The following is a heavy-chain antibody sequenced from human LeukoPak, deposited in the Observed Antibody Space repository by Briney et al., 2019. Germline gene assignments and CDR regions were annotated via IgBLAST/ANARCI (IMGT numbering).Heavy chain of an antibody. V-gene: IGHV2-5*02. CDR1: GFSLTTSGVG. J-gene: IGHJ5*02. CDR2: IYWDDDK. Sequence: SGPTLVKPTQTLTLTRTFSGFSLTTSGVGVGWIRQPPGKALEWLALIYWDDDKRYSPSLKSRLTITKDTSKNQVVLTMTNMDPVDTATYYCAHFGVYCSSSSCRKSNWFDPWGQGTLVTVSS. CDR3: AHFGVYCSSSSCRKSNWFDP. D-gene: IGHD2-2*01.